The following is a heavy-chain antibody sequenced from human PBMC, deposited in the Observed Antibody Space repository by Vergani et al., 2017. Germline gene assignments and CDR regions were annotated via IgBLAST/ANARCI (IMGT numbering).Heavy chain of an antibody. J-gene: IGHJ3*02. D-gene: IGHD2-21*01. CDR3: VGVLHTSYILGAFDI. CDR2: IYVKGNS. CDR1: GGSLDIQSQT. Sequence: QAQLQESGPRLEKPSQTLSLTCSFSGGSLDIQSQTWGWIRQPAGEGLEWIGLIYVKGNSNFRPSLESRVTMSADASRGRFSLNLRSVTTSDTAVYYCVGVLHTSYILGAFDILGQGRKVTVSS. V-gene: IGHV4-61*02.